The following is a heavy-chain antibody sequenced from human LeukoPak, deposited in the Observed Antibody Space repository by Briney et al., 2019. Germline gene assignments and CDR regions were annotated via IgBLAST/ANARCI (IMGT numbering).Heavy chain of an antibody. J-gene: IGHJ4*02. V-gene: IGHV4-34*01. CDR3: ARGLSSSTQY. CDR2: INHSGST. Sequence: PSETLSLTCAVYGGSFSGYYWSWIRQPPGKGLEWMGEINHSGSTNYNPSLKSRVTISVDTSKNQFSLKLSSVTAADTAVYYCARGLSSSTQYWGQGTLVTVSS. CDR1: GGSFSGYY. D-gene: IGHD6-13*01.